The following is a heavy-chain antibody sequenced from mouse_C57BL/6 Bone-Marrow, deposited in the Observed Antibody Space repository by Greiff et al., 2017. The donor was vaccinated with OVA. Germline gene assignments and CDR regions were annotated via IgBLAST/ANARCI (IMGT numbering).Heavy chain of an antibody. CDR3: VRHPSYYAMDD. V-gene: IGHV10-1*01. CDR1: GFSFNTYA. CDR2: IRSKSNNYAT. Sequence: EVQLVESGGGLVQPKGSLKLSCAASGFSFNTYAMNWVRQAPGKGLEWVARIRSKSNNYATYYADSVKDRFTISRDDSESMLYLQMNNLKTEDTAMYDSVRHPSYYAMDDWGQGTSVTVSS. J-gene: IGHJ4*01.